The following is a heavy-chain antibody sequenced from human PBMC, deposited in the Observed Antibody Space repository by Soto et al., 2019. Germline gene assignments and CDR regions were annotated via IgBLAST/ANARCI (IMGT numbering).Heavy chain of an antibody. Sequence: PSETLSLTCTVSGGSISISSYYWGWIRQPPGKGLEWIGSIYYSGSTYYNPSLKSRVTISVDTSKNQFSLKLSSVTAADTAVYYCAKDLGYSGYDFFWDYFDYWGQGTLVTVSS. D-gene: IGHD5-12*01. CDR1: GGSISISSYY. CDR3: AKDLGYSGYDFFWDYFDY. CDR2: IYYSGST. V-gene: IGHV4-39*02. J-gene: IGHJ4*02.